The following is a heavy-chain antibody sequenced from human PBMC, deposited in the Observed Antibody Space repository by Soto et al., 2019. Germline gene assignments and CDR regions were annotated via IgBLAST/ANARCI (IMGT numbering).Heavy chain of an antibody. J-gene: IGHJ4*02. CDR1: GDTFTSYY. D-gene: IGHD3-10*01. Sequence: ASVKVSCKAPGDTFTSYYMHWVRQAPGHGLEWMGVINPNGGSTRFGQKFQGRVTMTRDTSTSTVYMELRSLRSDDSAVYYCARGPHYFESGSPSWSTADWGQGTLVTVSS. CDR2: INPNGGST. CDR3: ARGPHYFESGSPSWSTAD. V-gene: IGHV1-46*01.